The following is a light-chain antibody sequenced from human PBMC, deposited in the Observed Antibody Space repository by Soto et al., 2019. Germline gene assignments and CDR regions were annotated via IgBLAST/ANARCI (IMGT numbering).Light chain of an antibody. CDR1: QSISSW. CDR2: DAS. J-gene: IGKJ1*01. Sequence: DITMTQSPSTVSASVGDKVTITCRASQSISSWLAWYQQKPGKAPKLLIYDASSLESGVPSRFSGSGSGTEFTLTISSLQPDDFATYYCQQYNSYSWTFGQGTKVDI. V-gene: IGKV1-5*01. CDR3: QQYNSYSWT.